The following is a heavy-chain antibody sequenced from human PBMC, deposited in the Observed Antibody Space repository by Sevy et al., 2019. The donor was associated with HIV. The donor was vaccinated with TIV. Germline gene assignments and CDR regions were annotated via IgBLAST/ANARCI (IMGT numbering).Heavy chain of an antibody. V-gene: IGHV3-30-3*01. CDR2: ISYDGNIK. J-gene: IGHJ4*02. Sequence: GGSLRLSCAASRFTFSTYAMHWVRQAPGKGLEWVSVISYDGNIKYYADSVKGRFTISRDDSKNTLYLKMNSLRAEDTAVYYCARDGGAYTYGTGKYWGQGTLVTVSS. CDR3: ARDGGAYTYGTGKY. CDR1: RFTFSTYA. D-gene: IGHD5-18*01.